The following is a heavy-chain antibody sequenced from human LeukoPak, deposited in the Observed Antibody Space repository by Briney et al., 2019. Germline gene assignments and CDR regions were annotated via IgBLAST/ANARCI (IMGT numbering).Heavy chain of an antibody. D-gene: IGHD5-18*01. Sequence: GGSLRLYCAASGFTFSSYAMSWVRQAPGKGLEWVSAISCSGGSTYYADSVKGRFTISRGNSKNTLYLQMSSLRAEDTAVYYCEKGVETDKIPFTSYDYWGQGTLVTVSS. J-gene: IGHJ4*02. V-gene: IGHV3-23*01. CDR1: GFTFSSYA. CDR2: ISCSGGST. CDR3: EKGVETDKIPFTSYDY.